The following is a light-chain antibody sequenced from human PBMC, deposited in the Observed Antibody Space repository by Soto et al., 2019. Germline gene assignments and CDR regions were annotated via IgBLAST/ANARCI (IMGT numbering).Light chain of an antibody. CDR3: CAYAGSDVV. Sequence: QSALTQPASVSGSPGQSITISCTGTSSDVGSYNLVSWYQQHPGKAPKLMIYEGSKRPSGVSNRFSGSKSGNTASLTIYGXQAEDEADYYCCAYAGSDVVFGGGTKLTVL. CDR1: SSDVGSYNL. CDR2: EGS. V-gene: IGLV2-23*01. J-gene: IGLJ2*01.